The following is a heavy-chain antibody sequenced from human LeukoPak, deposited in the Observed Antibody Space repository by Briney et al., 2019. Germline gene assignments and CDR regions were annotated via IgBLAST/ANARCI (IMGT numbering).Heavy chain of an antibody. CDR1: GYTFTSYD. CDR2: MNPNSGNT. CDR3: ARRYYDSSGYFLAFDY. D-gene: IGHD3-22*01. Sequence: ASVKVSCKASGYTFTSYDINWVRQATGQGLEWMGWMNPNSGNTGYAQKFQGRVTITRNTSISTAYMELSSLRSEDTAVYYCARRYYDSSGYFLAFDYWGQGTLVTVSS. V-gene: IGHV1-8*03. J-gene: IGHJ4*02.